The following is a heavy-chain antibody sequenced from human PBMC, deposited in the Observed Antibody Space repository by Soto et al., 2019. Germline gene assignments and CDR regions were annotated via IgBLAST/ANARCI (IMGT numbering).Heavy chain of an antibody. CDR1: GFTFTSSA. D-gene: IGHD6-6*01. CDR3: AADTKAGSSSSYYYYGMDV. V-gene: IGHV1-58*01. Sequence: SVKVSCKASGFTFTSSAVQWVRQARGQRLEWIGWIVVGSGNTNYAQKFQERVTITRDMSTSTAYMELSSLGSEAKAVYYCAADTKAGSSSSYYYYGMDVWG. CDR2: IVVGSGNT. J-gene: IGHJ6*02.